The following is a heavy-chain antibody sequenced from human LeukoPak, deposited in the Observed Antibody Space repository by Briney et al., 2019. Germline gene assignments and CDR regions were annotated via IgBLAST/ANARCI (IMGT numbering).Heavy chain of an antibody. CDR2: IYYSGST. D-gene: IGHD2-2*02. Sequence: PSETLSLTCTVSGGSISSCYWSWIRQPPGKGLEWIGYIYYSGSTNYNPSLKSRVTISVDTSKNQFSLKLSSVTAADTAVYYCARGPYQLLYRNWFDPWGQGTLVTVSS. V-gene: IGHV4-59*01. CDR3: ARGPYQLLYRNWFDP. CDR1: GGSISSCY. J-gene: IGHJ5*02.